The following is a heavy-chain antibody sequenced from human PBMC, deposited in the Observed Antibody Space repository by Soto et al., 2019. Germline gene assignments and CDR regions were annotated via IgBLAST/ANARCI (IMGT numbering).Heavy chain of an antibody. V-gene: IGHV1-69*01. CDR3: ARIYFRMARGEAYYYYYGMDV. Sequence: QVQLVQSGAEVKKPGSSVKVSCKASGGTFSSYAISWVRQAPGQGLEWMGGIIPIFGTANYAQKFQGRVTITADESTSTAYMELSSLRSEDTAVYYCARIYFRMARGEAYYYYYGMDVWGQGTTVTVSS. CDR1: GGTFSSYA. D-gene: IGHD3-10*01. J-gene: IGHJ6*02. CDR2: IIPIFGTA.